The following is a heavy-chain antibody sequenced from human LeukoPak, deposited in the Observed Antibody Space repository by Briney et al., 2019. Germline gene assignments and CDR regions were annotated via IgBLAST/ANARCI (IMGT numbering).Heavy chain of an antibody. D-gene: IGHD3-16*01. V-gene: IGHV4-39*07. CDR2: IAYSGST. J-gene: IGHJ6*03. Sequence: SETLSLTCTVSGDSISSSSYYWGWIRQPPGKGLEWIGSIAYSGSTYYNPSLKSRLTISVDTSKNQFSLKLSSVTAADTAVYYCARGGASPPYYYYYYMDVWGKGTTVTVSS. CDR3: ARGGASPPYYYYYYMDV. CDR1: GDSISSSSYY.